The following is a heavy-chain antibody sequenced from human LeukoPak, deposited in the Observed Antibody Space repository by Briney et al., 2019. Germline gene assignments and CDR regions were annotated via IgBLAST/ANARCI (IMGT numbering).Heavy chain of an antibody. Sequence: GGSLRLSCAASGFTFSNAWMSWVRLAPGKGLEWVSGISGSGANTYYADSVKGRFTISRDNSKNTLYLQMNSLRAEDTAVFYCAKYPASGGYFDYWGQGTLVTVSS. D-gene: IGHD6-13*01. V-gene: IGHV3-23*01. CDR2: ISGSGANT. CDR1: GFTFSNAW. CDR3: AKYPASGGYFDY. J-gene: IGHJ4*02.